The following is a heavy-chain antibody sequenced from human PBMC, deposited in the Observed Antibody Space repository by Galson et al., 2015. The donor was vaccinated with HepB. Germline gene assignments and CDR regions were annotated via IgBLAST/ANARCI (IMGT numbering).Heavy chain of an antibody. CDR1: GYTFTSYV. Sequence: SVKVSCKASGYTFTSYVISWVRQAPGQGLEWLGRISGYNGHTNYAQNLQNEVTMTTDTSTSTAYLELRRLKSDDTAIYYCARGGTGSDYWGHGTLVTVSS. J-gene: IGHJ4*01. D-gene: IGHD6-19*01. CDR2: ISGYNGHT. V-gene: IGHV1-18*04. CDR3: ARGGTGSDY.